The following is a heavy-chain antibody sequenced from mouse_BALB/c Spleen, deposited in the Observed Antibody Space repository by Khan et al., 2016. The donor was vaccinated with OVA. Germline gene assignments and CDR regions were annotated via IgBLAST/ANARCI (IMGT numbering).Heavy chain of an antibody. D-gene: IGHD2-14*01. V-gene: IGHV1-4*01. CDR3: ARRTTEYTMDY. Sequence: QVQLQQSGAELARPGASVKMSCKASGYTFTSNTMHWVKQRPGQGLEWIGYINPRSSYTNYNQKFKDKATLTADKSSSTAYMQLSSLTSEDSAVYYCARRTTEYTMDYWGQGNSVTVSS. J-gene: IGHJ4*01. CDR1: GYTFTSNT. CDR2: INPRSSYT.